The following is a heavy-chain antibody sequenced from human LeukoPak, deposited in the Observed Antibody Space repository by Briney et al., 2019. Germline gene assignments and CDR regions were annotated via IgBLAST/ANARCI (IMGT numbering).Heavy chain of an antibody. CDR2: INHSGST. Sequence: GSLRLSCAASGFTFSSYSTNWVRQPPGKGLEWIGEINHSGSTNYNPSLKSRVTISVDTSKNQFSLKLSSVTAADTAVYYCARGRGDYYDSSGYYSGYWGQGTLVTVSS. CDR1: GFTFSSYS. V-gene: IGHV4-34*01. D-gene: IGHD3-22*01. CDR3: ARGRGDYYDSSGYYSGY. J-gene: IGHJ4*01.